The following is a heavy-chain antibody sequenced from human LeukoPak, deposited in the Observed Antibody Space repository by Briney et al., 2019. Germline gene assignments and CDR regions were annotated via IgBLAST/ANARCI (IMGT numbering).Heavy chain of an antibody. V-gene: IGHV1-8*01. CDR1: GYTFTSYD. CDR2: MNANSVNT. CDR3: ARVRLGYDSSGYYYDAFDI. Sequence: ASVKVSCKASGYTFTSYDINWVRQATGHGLEWMGWMNANSVNTGYAQKFQGRVTMTRNTSISTAYMELSSLRSEDTAVYYCARVRLGYDSSGYYYDAFDIWGQGTMVTVSS. D-gene: IGHD3-22*01. J-gene: IGHJ3*02.